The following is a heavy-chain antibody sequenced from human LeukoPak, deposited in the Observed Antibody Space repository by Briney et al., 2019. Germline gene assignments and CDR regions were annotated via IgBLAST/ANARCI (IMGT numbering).Heavy chain of an antibody. Sequence: PSETLSLTCTVSGGSISSYYWSWIRQPAGKGLEWIGRIYTSGSTNYNPSLKSRVTISVDTSKNQFSLKLRSVTAADTAVYHCARAETYSSGWYDPFFDYWGQGTLVTVST. CDR2: IYTSGST. CDR1: GGSISSYY. V-gene: IGHV4-4*07. J-gene: IGHJ4*02. CDR3: ARAETYSSGWYDPFFDY. D-gene: IGHD6-19*01.